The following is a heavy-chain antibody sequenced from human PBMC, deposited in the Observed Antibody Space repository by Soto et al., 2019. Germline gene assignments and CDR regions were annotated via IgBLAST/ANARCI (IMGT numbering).Heavy chain of an antibody. Sequence: QITLKESGPTLVKPTQTLTLTCTFSGFSLSTSGVGVGWIRQPPGKALEWLALIYCDDDKRDSPFLKSRLTITKDTSKNEVVLTMTNMDPVDTATSYCAHSPYSSSSYYFDYWGQGTLVTVSS. J-gene: IGHJ4*02. CDR1: GFSLSTSGVG. CDR2: IYCDDDK. V-gene: IGHV2-5*02. D-gene: IGHD6-6*01. CDR3: AHSPYSSSSYYFDY.